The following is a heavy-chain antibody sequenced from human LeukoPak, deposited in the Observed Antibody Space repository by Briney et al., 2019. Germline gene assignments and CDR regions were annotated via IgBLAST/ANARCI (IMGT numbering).Heavy chain of an antibody. D-gene: IGHD3-22*01. CDR2: INTYNGNT. CDR1: GYTFASYG. Sequence: ASVKVSCKATGYTFASYGIIWVRQAPGQGLEWMGWINTYNGNTDYAQRLLGRVTMTTDTSTNTAYMELRSLRSDDTAVYYCARSVGSWLLLRHAFDIWGQGTMVTVSS. CDR3: ARSVGSWLLLRHAFDI. V-gene: IGHV1-18*01. J-gene: IGHJ3*02.